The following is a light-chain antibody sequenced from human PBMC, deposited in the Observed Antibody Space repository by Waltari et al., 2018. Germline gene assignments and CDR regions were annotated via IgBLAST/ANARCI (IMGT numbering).Light chain of an antibody. J-gene: IGLJ1*01. CDR1: TSDVGAYYL. Sequence: QSALTQPASVSGSPGQSISISCTGSTSDVGAYYLVSWYQHRPGKAPKLIIYDGSERPSGVSNRFSGSKSGNTASLTISGLQVDDEADYYCCSYAVRIPYVFGTGTTVTVL. CDR2: DGS. CDR3: CSYAVRIPYV. V-gene: IGLV2-23*01.